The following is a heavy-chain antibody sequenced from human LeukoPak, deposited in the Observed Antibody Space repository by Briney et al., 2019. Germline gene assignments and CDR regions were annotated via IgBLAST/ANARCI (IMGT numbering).Heavy chain of an antibody. CDR3: ARTSGYSYGEDAFDI. Sequence: PGGSLGLSCAASGFTFSSYGMHWVRQAPGKGLEWVAVISYDGSNKYYADSVKGRFTISRDNSKNTLYLQMNSLRAEDTAVYYCARTSGYSYGEDAFDIWGQGTMVTVSS. D-gene: IGHD5-18*01. CDR2: ISYDGSNK. J-gene: IGHJ3*02. V-gene: IGHV3-30*03. CDR1: GFTFSSYG.